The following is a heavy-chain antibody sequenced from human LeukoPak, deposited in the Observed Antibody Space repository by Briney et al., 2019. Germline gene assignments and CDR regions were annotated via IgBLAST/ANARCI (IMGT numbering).Heavy chain of an antibody. CDR2: MNPNSGGT. CDR1: GYTFTDYF. CDR3: TKVGFNA. J-gene: IGHJ5*02. Sequence: AAVKVSCKASGYTFTDYFIHWMRQAPGQGLAWMGWMNPNSGGTKYAEKFQGRVTMSRDTSISTAYMELSRLRSDDTAVYYCTKVGFNAWGQGTLVTVSS. V-gene: IGHV1-2*02.